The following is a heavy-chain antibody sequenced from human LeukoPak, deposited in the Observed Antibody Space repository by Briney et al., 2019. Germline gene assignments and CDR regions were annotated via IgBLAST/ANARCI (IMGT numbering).Heavy chain of an antibody. V-gene: IGHV3-9*01. CDR1: GFTFDDYA. J-gene: IGHJ4*02. Sequence: GRSLRLSCAASGFTFDDYAMHWARQAPGKGLEWVSGISWNSGNIDYADSVKGRFTISRDNAKKSLYLQMNSLTAEDTAFYYCAKGPNYSSSWYYFDYWGQGTLVTVSS. D-gene: IGHD6-13*01. CDR3: AKGPNYSSSWYYFDY. CDR2: ISWNSGNI.